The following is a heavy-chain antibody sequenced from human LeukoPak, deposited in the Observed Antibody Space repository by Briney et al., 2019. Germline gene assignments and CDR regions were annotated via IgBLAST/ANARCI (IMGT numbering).Heavy chain of an antibody. J-gene: IGHJ4*02. V-gene: IGHV3-23*01. CDR1: GFTFGRFA. D-gene: IGHD3-10*01. Sequence: GGSLRLSCAASGFTFGRFAMSWVRQAPGKGLEWVATISGSGDNTYHADSVEGRFSISRDNSGNTLYLQMNSLRAEDTAIYYCAQSTSFTRSYRPSDYWGQGSLVPVSP. CDR2: ISGSGDNT. CDR3: AQSTSFTRSYRPSDY.